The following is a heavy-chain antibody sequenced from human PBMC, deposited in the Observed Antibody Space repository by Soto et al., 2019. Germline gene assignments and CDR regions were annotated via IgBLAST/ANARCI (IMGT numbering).Heavy chain of an antibody. D-gene: IGHD6-6*01. Sequence: PGGSLRLSCAASGFTVSSNYMSWVRQAPGKGLEWVSVIYSGGSTYYADSVKGRFTISRDNSKNTLYLQMNSLRAEDTAVYYCAKRSSSSTFDYWGQGNLVTFSS. CDR1: GFTVSSNY. CDR2: IYSGGST. CDR3: AKRSSSSTFDY. J-gene: IGHJ4*02. V-gene: IGHV3-66*01.